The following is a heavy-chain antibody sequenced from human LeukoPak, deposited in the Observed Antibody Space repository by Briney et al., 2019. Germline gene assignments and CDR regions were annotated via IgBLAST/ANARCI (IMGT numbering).Heavy chain of an antibody. V-gene: IGHV3-30*04. D-gene: IGHD6-19*01. CDR1: RFTFSIYA. J-gene: IGHJ4*02. CDR2: ISHDGSNK. Sequence: GGSLRLSCAASRFTFSIYAMHWVRQAPGKGLEWVAVISHDGSNKYYADSVKGRFTISRDNSKNTLYLQMNRLRAEDTAVYYCARGDGRFSSGWYDSYYFDYWGQGTLVTVSS. CDR3: ARGDGRFSSGWYDSYYFDY.